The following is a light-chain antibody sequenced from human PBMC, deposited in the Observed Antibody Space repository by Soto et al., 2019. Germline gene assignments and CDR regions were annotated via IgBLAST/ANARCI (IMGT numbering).Light chain of an antibody. CDR1: QSVSSD. V-gene: IGKV3-11*01. Sequence: EIVLTQSPATLSLSPGERATFSCRASQSVSSDLVWYQQKPGQAPRLLIYDASNRATGIPARFSGTGSGTDFTLTISRLEPEDFAVYYCQQYDRSPKTFGQGTKVDIK. CDR2: DAS. J-gene: IGKJ1*01. CDR3: QQYDRSPKT.